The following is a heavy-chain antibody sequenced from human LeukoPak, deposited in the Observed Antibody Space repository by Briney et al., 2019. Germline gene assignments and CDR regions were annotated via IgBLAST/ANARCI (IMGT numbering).Heavy chain of an antibody. CDR3: ARDVRVLGAFDI. J-gene: IGHJ3*02. CDR1: GGSISSSSYY. CDR2: IYYSGST. D-gene: IGHD3-16*01. Sequence: SETLSLTCTVSGGSISSSSYYWGWIRQPPGKGLEWIGSIYYSGSTYYNPSLKGRVTISVDTSKNQFSLKLSSVTAADTALYYCARDVRVLGAFDIWGQGTMVTVSS. V-gene: IGHV4-39*07.